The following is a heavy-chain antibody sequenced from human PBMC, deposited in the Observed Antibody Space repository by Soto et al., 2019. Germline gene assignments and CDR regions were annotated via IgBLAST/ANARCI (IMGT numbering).Heavy chain of an antibody. CDR1: GYTFTSYD. CDR2: MNPNSGNT. V-gene: IGHV1-8*01. J-gene: IGHJ4*02. D-gene: IGHD3-22*01. CDR3: ARNAHYYDSSGYYYGLDY. Sequence: ASVKVSCKASGYTFTSYDINCVRQATGQGLEWMGWMNPNSGNTGYAQKFQGRVTMTRNTSISTAYMELSSLRSEDTAVYYCARNAHYYDSSGYYYGLDYWGQGTLVTVSS.